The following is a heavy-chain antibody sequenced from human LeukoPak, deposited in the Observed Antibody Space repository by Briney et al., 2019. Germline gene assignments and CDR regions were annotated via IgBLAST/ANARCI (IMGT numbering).Heavy chain of an antibody. D-gene: IGHD2-15*01. CDR3: ARASCSGGHCIYFDC. J-gene: IGHJ4*02. CDR1: GYTFTGYY. V-gene: IGHV1-2*02. CDR2: IDPDSGGT. Sequence: GASVKVSCKASGYTFTGYYIYWVRQAPGQGLEWMGWIDPDSGGTSYAQKFQGRVTMTRDTSISTTYMELSRLQSDDTAVYYCARASCSGGHCIYFDCWGQGALVTVSS.